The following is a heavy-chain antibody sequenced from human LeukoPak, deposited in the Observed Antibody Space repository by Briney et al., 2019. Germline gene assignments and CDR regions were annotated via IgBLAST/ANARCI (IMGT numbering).Heavy chain of an antibody. J-gene: IGHJ6*03. D-gene: IGHD3-3*01. CDR3: ARTGWSGLWHYYYYMDV. Sequence: ASVKVSCKASGYTFTSYGISWVRQAPGQGLEWMGWISAYNGNTNYAQKLQSRVTMTTDTSTSTAYMELRSLRSDDTAVYYCARTGWSGLWHYYYYMDVWGKGTTVTVSS. V-gene: IGHV1-18*01. CDR2: ISAYNGNT. CDR1: GYTFTSYG.